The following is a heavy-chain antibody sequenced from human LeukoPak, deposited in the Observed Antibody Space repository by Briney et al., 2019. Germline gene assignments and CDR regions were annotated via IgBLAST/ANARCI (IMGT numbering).Heavy chain of an antibody. CDR1: GGSISSGDYY. CDR3: ATIGYCGSTSCYAFDI. D-gene: IGHD2-2*01. Sequence: SQTLSLTCTVSGGSISSGDYYWSWIRQPPGYCLARIGYIFSSGGTYYNPSLNSRVTTSVYTSKNQFSLKLRSVTAADTAVYFCATIGYCGSTSCYAFDIWGQGTMVTVSS. J-gene: IGHJ3*02. CDR2: IFSSGGT. V-gene: IGHV4-30-4*08.